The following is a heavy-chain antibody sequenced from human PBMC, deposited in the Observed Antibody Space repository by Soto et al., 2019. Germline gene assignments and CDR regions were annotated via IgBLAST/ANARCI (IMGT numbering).Heavy chain of an antibody. Sequence: PGGSLRLSCAASGFTFSSYGMHWVRQAPGKGLEWVAVISYDGSNKYYADSVKGRFTISRDNSKNTLYLQMNSLRAEDTAVYYCAKDEGSRYYDSSWFDPWGQGTLVTVSS. CDR1: GFTFSSYG. D-gene: IGHD3-22*01. CDR2: ISYDGSNK. CDR3: AKDEGSRYYDSSWFDP. J-gene: IGHJ5*02. V-gene: IGHV3-30*18.